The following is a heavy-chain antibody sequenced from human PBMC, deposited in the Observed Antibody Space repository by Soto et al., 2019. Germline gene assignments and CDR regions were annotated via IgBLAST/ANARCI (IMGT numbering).Heavy chain of an antibody. Sequence: SQTLSLTCAISGDSVSSNSAAWHWIRQSPSRGLEWLGRTYYRSKWYNDYAVSVKSRITINPDTSKNQFSLQLNSVTPEDTAVYYCARDFPQQLRSTTRPGAFDIWGQGTMVTVSS. CDR2: TYYRSKWYN. D-gene: IGHD1-1*01. CDR3: ARDFPQQLRSTTRPGAFDI. J-gene: IGHJ3*02. V-gene: IGHV6-1*01. CDR1: GDSVSSNSAA.